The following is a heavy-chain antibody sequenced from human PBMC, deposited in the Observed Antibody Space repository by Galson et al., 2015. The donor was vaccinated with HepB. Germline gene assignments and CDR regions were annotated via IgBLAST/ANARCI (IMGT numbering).Heavy chain of an antibody. D-gene: IGHD2-2*01. V-gene: IGHV2-70*11. CDR2: IDWDDDN. CDR3: ARSYIVVEPGGYYYYGMDV. CDR1: GFSLSTSGMC. Sequence: PALVKPTQTLTLTCTFSGFSLSTSGMCVSWIRQPPGKALEWLARIDWDDDNYYSTSLKTRLTISKDTSKNQVVLKMTNMDPVDTATYYCARSYIVVEPGGYYYYGMDVWGQGTTVTVSS. J-gene: IGHJ6*02.